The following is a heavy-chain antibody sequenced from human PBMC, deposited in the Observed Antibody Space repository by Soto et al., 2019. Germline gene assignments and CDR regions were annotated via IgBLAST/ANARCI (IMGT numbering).Heavy chain of an antibody. D-gene: IGHD4-17*01. V-gene: IGHV4-30-4*01. CDR2: INYGGTT. CDR3: VREGVEHRRFVKVTSILFDP. CDR1: GDSMSSGDYY. J-gene: IGHJ5*02. Sequence: TLSLTCPVSGDSMSSGDYYWSWIRQSPGKGLEWIGNINYGGTTYFNPSYKSRVAMSVDTPKTQFALRLTSVTDADTAAYYCVREGVEHRRFVKVTSILFDPWGPGPWAPS.